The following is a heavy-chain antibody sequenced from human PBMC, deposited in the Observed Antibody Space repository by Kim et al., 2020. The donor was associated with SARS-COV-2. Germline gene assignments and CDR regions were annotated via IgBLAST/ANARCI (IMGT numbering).Heavy chain of an antibody. CDR3: AKVRRDIVLMVYAKYFDY. J-gene: IGHJ4*02. CDR1: GFTFSSYA. Sequence: GGSLRLSCAASGFTFSSYAMSWARQAPGKGLEWVSAISGSGGSTYYADSVKGRFTISRDNSKNTLYLQMNSLRAEDTAVYYCAKVRRDIVLMVYAKYFDYWGQGTLVTVSS. V-gene: IGHV3-23*01. CDR2: ISGSGGST. D-gene: IGHD2-8*01.